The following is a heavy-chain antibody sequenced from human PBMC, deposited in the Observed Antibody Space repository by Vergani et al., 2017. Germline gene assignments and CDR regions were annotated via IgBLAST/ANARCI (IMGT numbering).Heavy chain of an antibody. J-gene: IGHJ5*02. D-gene: IGHD4-17*01. CDR1: GGSISSSSYY. CDR3: ARKVGTTVTTIWFDP. CDR2: IYYSGST. Sequence: QLQLQESGPGLVKPSETLSLTCTVSGGSISSSSYYWGWIRQPAGKGLEWIGSIYYSGSTYYNPSLKSRVTISVDTSKNQFSLKLSSVTAADAAVYYCARKVGTTVTTIWFDPWGQGTLVTVSS. V-gene: IGHV4-39*01.